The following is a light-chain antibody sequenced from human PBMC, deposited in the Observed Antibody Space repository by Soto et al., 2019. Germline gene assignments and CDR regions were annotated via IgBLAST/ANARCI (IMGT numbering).Light chain of an antibody. CDR1: QNINNY. V-gene: IGKV3-20*01. CDR3: QQYGSSPLT. Sequence: EDELTQSLGTLSLSTVERANFSRRASQNINNYLAWFQQKPGQAPRLLIFDASDRPTDIPARFTGSGSGTDFTLTISRLEPEDFAVYYCQQYGSSPLTFGGGTKVDI. J-gene: IGKJ4*01. CDR2: DAS.